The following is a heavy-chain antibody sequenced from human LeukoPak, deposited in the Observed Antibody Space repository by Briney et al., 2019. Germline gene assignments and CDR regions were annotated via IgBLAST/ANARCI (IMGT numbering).Heavy chain of an antibody. V-gene: IGHV4-59*01. CDR1: GGSINSYF. CDR3: ARLHGRSGGSYDY. Sequence: SETLSLTCTVSGGSINSYFWTWIRQPPGKRLEWIGFIYSNGGTNYNPSLQSRVTMSVDTSKNQFSLKLNSVTAADTAVYYCARLHGRSGGSYDYWGQGTLVTVSS. J-gene: IGHJ4*02. CDR2: IYSNGGT. D-gene: IGHD2-15*01.